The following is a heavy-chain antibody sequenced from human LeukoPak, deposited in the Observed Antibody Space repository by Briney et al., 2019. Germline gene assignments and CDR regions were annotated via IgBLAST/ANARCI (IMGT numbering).Heavy chain of an antibody. CDR3: ARGSGGVHLYDY. V-gene: IGHV4-59*01. Sequence: SETLSLTCTVSGGSISTFHWTWLRQPPGKGLEWIGYIYYGGSTNYNPSLKSRVTISVDTPKNQFSLKLSSVTAADTAVYYCARGSGGVHLYDYWGQGTLVTVSS. CDR2: IYYGGST. CDR1: GGSISTFH. J-gene: IGHJ4*02. D-gene: IGHD3-16*01.